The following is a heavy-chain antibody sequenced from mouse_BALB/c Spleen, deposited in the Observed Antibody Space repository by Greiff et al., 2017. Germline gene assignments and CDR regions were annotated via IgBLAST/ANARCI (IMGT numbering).Heavy chain of an antibody. CDR1: GYSITSDYA. CDR2: ISYSGST. D-gene: IGHD1-1*01. CDR3: ARRHYGPFDY. V-gene: IGHV3-2*02. Sequence: EVQLQQSGPGLVKPSQSLSLTCTVTGYSITSDYAWNWIRQFPGNKLEWMGYISYSGSTSYNPSLKSRISITRDTSKNQFFLQLNSVTTEDTATYYCARRHYGPFDYWGQVTTLTVSS. J-gene: IGHJ2*01.